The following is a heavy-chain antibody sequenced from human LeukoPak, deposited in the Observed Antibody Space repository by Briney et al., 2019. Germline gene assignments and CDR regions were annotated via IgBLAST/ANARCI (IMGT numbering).Heavy chain of an antibody. J-gene: IGHJ1*01. CDR3: ARGWEPFQH. V-gene: IGHV1-2*02. Sequence: ASVKVSCKASGYTFTSYGISWVRQAPGQGLEWMGWINPNSGGTNYAQKFQGRVTMTRDTSISTAYMELSRLRSDDTAVYYCARGWEPFQHWGQGTLVTVSS. D-gene: IGHD1-26*01. CDR2: INPNSGGT. CDR1: GYTFTSYG.